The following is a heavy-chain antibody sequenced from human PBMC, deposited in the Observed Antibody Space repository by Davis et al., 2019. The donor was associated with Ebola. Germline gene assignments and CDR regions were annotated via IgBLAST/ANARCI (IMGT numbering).Heavy chain of an antibody. D-gene: IGHD3-22*01. V-gene: IGHV3-30*04. CDR1: GLTFSSYA. Sequence: GESLKISCAASGLTFSSYAMHWVRQAPGKGLEWVAVISYDGSNKDYADSVKGRFTISRDNSKNTLYLQMNSLRAEDTAVYYCARDRLQNYYDNSGDAFDIWGQGTMVTVSS. CDR2: ISYDGSNK. CDR3: ARDRLQNYYDNSGDAFDI. J-gene: IGHJ3*02.